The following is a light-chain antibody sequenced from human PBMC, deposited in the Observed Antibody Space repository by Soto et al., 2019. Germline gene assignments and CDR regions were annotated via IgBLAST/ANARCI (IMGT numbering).Light chain of an antibody. Sequence: EIVLTQSPGTLSLSPGERATLSCRASQSVSSSYLAWYQQKPGQAPRLLIYGASRRATGIPARFSGRGSGTDFTLTISRLEPEDFAVYYCQQYGSSPPKLTFGGGTKVDIK. V-gene: IGKV3-20*01. CDR1: QSVSSSY. CDR3: QQYGSSPPKLT. J-gene: IGKJ4*01. CDR2: GAS.